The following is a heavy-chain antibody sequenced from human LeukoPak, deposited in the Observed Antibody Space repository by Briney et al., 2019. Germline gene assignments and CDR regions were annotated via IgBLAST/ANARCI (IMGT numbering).Heavy chain of an antibody. CDR1: GYSIGSGYY. Sequence: PSETLSLTCTVSGYSIGSGYYWGWIRQPPGKGLEWISGISGSGGSTYYADSVKGRFTISRDNSKNTLYLQMNSLRVEDTAVYYCANDDYYDSSGQLDAFDIWGQGTMVTVSS. V-gene: IGHV3-23*01. J-gene: IGHJ3*02. CDR3: ANDDYYDSSGQLDAFDI. CDR2: ISGSGGST. D-gene: IGHD3-22*01.